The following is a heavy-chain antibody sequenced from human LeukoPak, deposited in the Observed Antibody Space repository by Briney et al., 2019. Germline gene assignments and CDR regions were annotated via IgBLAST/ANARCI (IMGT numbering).Heavy chain of an antibody. CDR1: GYTLTELP. Sequence: KXSCKVSGYTLTELPMHWVRQAPGKGLEWMGGFDPEDGETIYAQKFQGRVTMTEDTSTDTAYMELSSLRSEDTAVYYCATYGSGSYYNGYWGQGTLVTVSS. CDR2: FDPEDGET. D-gene: IGHD3-10*01. V-gene: IGHV1-24*01. CDR3: ATYGSGSYYNGY. J-gene: IGHJ4*02.